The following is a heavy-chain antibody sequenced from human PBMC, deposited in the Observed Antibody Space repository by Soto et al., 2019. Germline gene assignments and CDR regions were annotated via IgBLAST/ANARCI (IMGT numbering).Heavy chain of an antibody. V-gene: IGHV4-59*08. CDR1: GGSISSYY. Sequence: SETLSLTYTVSGGSISSYYWSWIRQPPGKGLEWIGYIYYSGSTNYNPSLKSRVTISVDTSKNQFSLKLSSVTAADTAVYYCARQGSSWSYYFDYWGQGTLVTVSS. J-gene: IGHJ4*02. CDR2: IYYSGST. CDR3: ARQGSSWSYYFDY. D-gene: IGHD6-13*01.